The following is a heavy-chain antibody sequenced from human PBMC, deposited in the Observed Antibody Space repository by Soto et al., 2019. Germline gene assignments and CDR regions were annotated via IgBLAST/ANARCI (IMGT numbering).Heavy chain of an antibody. V-gene: IGHV4-39*01. Sequence: SETLSLTCTVSGCSISSSSYYWGWIRQPPGKGLEWIGSIYYSGSTYYNPSLKSRVIISVDTSKKQFSLKLSSVTAADTAVYYCPRSSTGFYDIWSGYYSCPDATPYSIDVWGQGTTVTVYS. CDR1: GCSISSSSYY. J-gene: IGHJ6*02. CDR3: PRSSTGFYDIWSGYYSCPDATPYSIDV. D-gene: IGHD3-3*01. CDR2: IYYSGST.